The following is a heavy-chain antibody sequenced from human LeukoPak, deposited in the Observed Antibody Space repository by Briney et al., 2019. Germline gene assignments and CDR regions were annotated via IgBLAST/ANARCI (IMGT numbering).Heavy chain of an antibody. V-gene: IGHV4-39*01. D-gene: IGHD2-2*01. CDR3: ARKHVVPDAIGDAFDI. CDR1: GGSISSSSYY. J-gene: IGHJ3*02. Sequence: SETLSLTCTVSGGSISSSSYYWGWIRQPPGKGLEWIGSIYYSGSTYYNPSLKSRVTISVDTSKNQFSLKLSSVTAADTAVYYCARKHVVPDAIGDAFDIWGQGTMVTVSS. CDR2: IYYSGST.